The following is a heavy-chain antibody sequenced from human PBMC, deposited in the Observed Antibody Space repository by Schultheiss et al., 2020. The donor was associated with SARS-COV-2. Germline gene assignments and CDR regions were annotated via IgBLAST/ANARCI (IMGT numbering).Heavy chain of an antibody. J-gene: IGHJ6*02. V-gene: IGHV3-11*04. CDR2: ISSSGSTI. CDR1: GFTFSDYY. CDR3: ARGYSSGWYYYYGMDV. D-gene: IGHD6-19*01. Sequence: GESLKISCAASGFTFSDYYMSWIRQAPGKGLEWVSYISSSGSTIYYADSVKGRFTISRDNAKNSLYLQMNSLRAEDTAVYYCARGYSSGWYYYYGMDVWGQGTTVTVSS.